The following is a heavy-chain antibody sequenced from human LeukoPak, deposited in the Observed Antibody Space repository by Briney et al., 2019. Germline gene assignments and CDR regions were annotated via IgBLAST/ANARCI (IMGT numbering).Heavy chain of an antibody. J-gene: IGHJ4*02. V-gene: IGHV3-30*02. CDR2: IRYDGSNK. D-gene: IGHD3-10*01. Sequence: GGTLRLSCAASGFTFSSYGMHWVRQAPGKGLEWVAFIRYDGSNKYYADSVKGRFTISRDNSKNTLYLQMNSLRAEDTAVYYCATSSRRNYYGSGSYPDYRGQGTLVTVSS. CDR1: GFTFSSYG. CDR3: ATSSRRNYYGSGSYPDY.